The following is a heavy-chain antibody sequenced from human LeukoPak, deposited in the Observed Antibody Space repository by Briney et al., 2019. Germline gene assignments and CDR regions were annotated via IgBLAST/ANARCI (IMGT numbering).Heavy chain of an antibody. CDR3: ARDSMTTVTIDY. Sequence: GGSLRLSCAASGFTFSSYSMNWARQAPGKGLEWVPYISSTSSTIYYADSVKGRFTISRDNAKNSLYLQMNSLRDEDTAVYYCARDSMTTVTIDYWGQGTLVTVSS. D-gene: IGHD4-17*01. CDR1: GFTFSSYS. CDR2: ISSTSSTI. J-gene: IGHJ4*02. V-gene: IGHV3-48*02.